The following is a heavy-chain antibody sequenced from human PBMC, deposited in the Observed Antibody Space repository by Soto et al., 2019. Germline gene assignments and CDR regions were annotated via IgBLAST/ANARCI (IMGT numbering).Heavy chain of an antibody. V-gene: IGHV1-69*02. CDR1: GDTFAFYS. CDR2: INPILSMS. J-gene: IGHJ4*02. D-gene: IGHD3-10*01. Sequence: QVQLVQSGAEVNRPGSSVKVYCKASGDTFAFYSINWVRQAPGLGLEWMGRINPILSMSNYAQRFQGRVTMTADKSTSTAYMVLNSLRSEDTGMYYCATSYGSGYRAFDYWGQGALVTVSS. CDR3: ATSYGSGYRAFDY.